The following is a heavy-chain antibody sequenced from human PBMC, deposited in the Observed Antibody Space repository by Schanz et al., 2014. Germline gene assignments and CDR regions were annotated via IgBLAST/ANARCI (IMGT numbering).Heavy chain of an antibody. V-gene: IGHV1-18*01. CDR3: ARERGVRGGGVWKVNWFDP. CDR2: INGYNAHT. Sequence: QVQLVQSGAEVKKPGASVKVSCKASGYTFTSSGFSWVRQAPGQGLEWMGWINGYNAHTNYAQKFQGRVTMTRDTSISTAYMELSRLRSDDTAVYYCARERGVRGGGVWKVNWFDPWGQGTLVTVSS. D-gene: IGHD3-10*01. J-gene: IGHJ5*02. CDR1: GYTFTSSG.